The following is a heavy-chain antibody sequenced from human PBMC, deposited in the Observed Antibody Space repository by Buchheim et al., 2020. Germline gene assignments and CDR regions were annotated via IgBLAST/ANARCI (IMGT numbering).Heavy chain of an antibody. CDR3: AKSPGSLVGASFANFDY. Sequence: EVQLLESGGGLEPPGGSLRLSCAASGFTFSSYAMSWVRQAPGKGLEWVSTISGGGGRTYYADSVKGRFTISRANSKNTLFLQMNSLRADDTAVYYCAKSPGSLVGASFANFDYWGQGTL. D-gene: IGHD1-26*01. J-gene: IGHJ4*02. V-gene: IGHV3-23*01. CDR2: ISGGGGRT. CDR1: GFTFSSYA.